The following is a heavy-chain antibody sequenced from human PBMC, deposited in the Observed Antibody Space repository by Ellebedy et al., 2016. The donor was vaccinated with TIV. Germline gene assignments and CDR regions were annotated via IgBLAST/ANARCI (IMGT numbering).Heavy chain of an antibody. D-gene: IGHD3-22*01. V-gene: IGHV3-7*02. J-gene: IGHJ5*02. CDR1: GFTFTRSS. Sequence: GGSLRLSCAASGFTFTRSSMSWVRQAPGKRLEWVANVREDGTQKAYADSVKGRFTISRDNAKNSLYLQMNNLRTEDSGVYYCARGQDSSGYFPFDLWGQGILVTVSS. CDR2: VREDGTQK. CDR3: ARGQDSSGYFPFDL.